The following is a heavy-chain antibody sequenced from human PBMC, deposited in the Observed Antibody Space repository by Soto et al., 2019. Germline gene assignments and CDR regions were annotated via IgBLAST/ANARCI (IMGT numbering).Heavy chain of an antibody. CDR3: ARHQVEGGGDYAYAFDI. J-gene: IGHJ3*02. V-gene: IGHV4-59*08. CDR1: GGSISSYY. CDR2: IYYSGST. D-gene: IGHD4-17*01. Sequence: SETLSLTCTVSGGSISSYYWSWIRQPPGKGLEWIGYIYYSGSTNYNPSLKSRVTISVDTSKNQFSLKLSSVTAADTAVYYCARHQVEGGGDYAYAFDIWGQGTMVTVSS.